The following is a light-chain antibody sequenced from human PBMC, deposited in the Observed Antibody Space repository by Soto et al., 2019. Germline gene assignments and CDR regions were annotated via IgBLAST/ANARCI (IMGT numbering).Light chain of an antibody. CDR1: SSDVGGYNF. Sequence: QSVLTQPASVSGSPGQSITISCTGISSDVGGYNFVSWYQQHPGKAPKLMISEVSNRPSGVSNRFSGSKSGNTASLTISGLQTEDEADYYCSSYTITTALVFGSGTKVTAL. V-gene: IGLV2-14*01. CDR3: SSYTITTALV. CDR2: EVS. J-gene: IGLJ1*01.